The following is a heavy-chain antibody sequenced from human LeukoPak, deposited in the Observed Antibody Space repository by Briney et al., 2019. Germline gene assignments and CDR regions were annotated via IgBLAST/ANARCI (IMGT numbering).Heavy chain of an antibody. J-gene: IGHJ4*02. CDR1: GYTFTGYY. CDR2: ISAYNGNT. Sequence: ASVKVSCKASGYTFTGYYMHWVRQAPGQGLEWMGWISAYNGNTNYAQKLQGRVTMTTDTSTSTAYMELRSLRSDDTAVYYCARSRWAVAPDYWGQGTLVTVSS. V-gene: IGHV1-18*04. D-gene: IGHD6-19*01. CDR3: ARSRWAVAPDY.